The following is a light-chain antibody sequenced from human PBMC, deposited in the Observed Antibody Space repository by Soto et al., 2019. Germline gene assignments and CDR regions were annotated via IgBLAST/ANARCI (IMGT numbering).Light chain of an antibody. J-gene: IGLJ2*01. CDR2: LNSDGSH. V-gene: IGLV4-69*01. Sequence: QLVLTQSPSASASLGASVKLTCTLSSGHSSYAIAWHQQQPEKGPRYLMKLNSDGSHSKGDGIPDRFSGSSSGAERYLTISSLQSEDEADYDCQTWGTGIVVFGGVTKVTVL. CDR1: SGHSSYA. CDR3: QTWGTGIVV.